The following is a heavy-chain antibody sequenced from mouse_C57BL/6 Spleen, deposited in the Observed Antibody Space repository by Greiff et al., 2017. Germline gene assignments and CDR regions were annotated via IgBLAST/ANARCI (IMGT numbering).Heavy chain of an antibody. V-gene: IGHV1-69*01. D-gene: IGHD1-1*01. Sequence: QVQLQQPGAELVMPGASVKLSCKASGYTFTSYWMHWVKQRPGQGLEWIGEIDPSDSYTNYNQKFKGKSTLTVDKSSSTAYMHLSSLTSEDSAVYYCARGLRGYYDVWGTGTTVTVSS. J-gene: IGHJ1*03. CDR1: GYTFTSYW. CDR2: IDPSDSYT. CDR3: ARGLRGYYDV.